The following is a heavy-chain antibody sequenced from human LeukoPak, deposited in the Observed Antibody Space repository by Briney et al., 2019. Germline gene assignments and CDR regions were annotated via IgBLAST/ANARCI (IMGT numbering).Heavy chain of an antibody. V-gene: IGHV3-11*05. Sequence: GGSLRLSCAASGFSFSDYYMSWMRQAPGKGLEWVSYISSSSSYTNYADSVKGRSTISRDNAKNSLYLQMDSLRDDDTAVYYCARAYGSGSHGYRGQGTLVTVSS. CDR2: ISSSSSYT. CDR1: GFSFSDYY. D-gene: IGHD3-10*01. CDR3: ARAYGSGSHGY. J-gene: IGHJ4*02.